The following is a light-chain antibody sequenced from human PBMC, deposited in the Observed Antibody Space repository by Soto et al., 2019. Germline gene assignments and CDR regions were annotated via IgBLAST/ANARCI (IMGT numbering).Light chain of an antibody. Sequence: QAALTQPPPAAWTPRQRGPHSCSGRSSNIGSNTVNWYQQLPGTAPKLLIYSNNQRPSGVPDRFSGSKSGTSASLAISGLQSEDEADYYCAAWDDSLNGYVFGTGTKVTVL. J-gene: IGLJ1*01. V-gene: IGLV1-44*01. CDR1: SSNIGSNT. CDR3: AAWDDSLNGYV. CDR2: SNN.